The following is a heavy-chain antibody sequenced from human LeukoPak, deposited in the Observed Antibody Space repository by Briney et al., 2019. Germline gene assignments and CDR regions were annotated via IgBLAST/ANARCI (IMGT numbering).Heavy chain of an antibody. CDR2: ISNNGGYT. V-gene: IGHV3-23*01. CDR1: GFTFSSSA. J-gene: IGHJ4*02. CDR3: ARKLSGYAPFDC. D-gene: IGHD5-12*01. Sequence: GGSLRLSCAASGFTFSSSAISWVRQAPGKGLEWVSAISNNGGYTYYADSVQGRFTISRDNSKSTLCLQMSSLRAEDTAVYYCARKLSGYAPFDCWGQGTLVTVSS.